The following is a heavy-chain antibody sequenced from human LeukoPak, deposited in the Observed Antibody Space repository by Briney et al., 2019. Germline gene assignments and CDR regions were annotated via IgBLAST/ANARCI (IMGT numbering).Heavy chain of an antibody. D-gene: IGHD3-3*01. CDR1: GFTFSSYA. CDR3: ARDRITDFWSGYYTNYFDY. CDR2: ISGSDGTT. V-gene: IGHV3-23*01. J-gene: IGHJ4*02. Sequence: GGSLRLSCAASGFTFSSYAMSWVRQAPGKGLEWVSSISGSDGTTYYADSVKGRFTISRDNAKNSLFLQMNSLRAEDTAVYYCARDRITDFWSGYYTNYFDYWGQGTLVTVSS.